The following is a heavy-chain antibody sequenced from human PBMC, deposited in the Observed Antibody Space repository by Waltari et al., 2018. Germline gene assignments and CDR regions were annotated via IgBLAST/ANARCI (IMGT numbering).Heavy chain of an antibody. J-gene: IGHJ4*02. Sequence: QLQLQESGSGLVKPSQPLSLTCAVSGGSISSGGSSWSWIRQPPGKGLEWIGYIYHSGSTYYNPSLKSRVTISVDRSKNQFSLKLSSVTAADTAVYYCASGDLAYYFDYWGQGTLVTVSS. D-gene: IGHD3-3*02. CDR3: ASGDLAYYFDY. CDR2: IYHSGST. V-gene: IGHV4-30-2*01. CDR1: GGSISSGGSS.